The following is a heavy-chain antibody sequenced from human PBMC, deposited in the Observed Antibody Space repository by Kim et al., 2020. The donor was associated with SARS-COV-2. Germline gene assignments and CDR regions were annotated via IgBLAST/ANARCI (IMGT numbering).Heavy chain of an antibody. D-gene: IGHD5-12*01. V-gene: IGHV4-39*07. J-gene: IGHJ4*02. CDR3: ARGRRGYIVAATTFDY. Sequence: PSLNSRVTISVGTSQNQFSLKLTSVTAADTAVYYCARGRRGYIVAATTFDYWGQGTLVTVSS.